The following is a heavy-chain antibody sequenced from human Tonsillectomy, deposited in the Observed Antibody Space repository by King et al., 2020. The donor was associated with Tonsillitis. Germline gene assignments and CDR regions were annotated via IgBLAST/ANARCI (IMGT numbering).Heavy chain of an antibody. CDR3: AKDLEISSGYYYPGAFDF. D-gene: IGHD3-22*01. V-gene: IGHV3-23*04. CDR1: GFTFRSYA. J-gene: IGHJ3*01. Sequence: EVQLVESGGGLVQPGGSLRLSCAASGFTFRSYAMSWVRQAPGEGLEWVSAISGNSINTSYADSVKGRFTISRDNSKNTVFLQINSLRAEDTAVYYCAKDLEISSGYYYPGAFDFWGQGTMVTVSS. CDR2: ISGNSINT.